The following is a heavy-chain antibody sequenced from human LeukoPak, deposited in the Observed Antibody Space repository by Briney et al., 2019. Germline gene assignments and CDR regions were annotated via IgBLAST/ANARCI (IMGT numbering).Heavy chain of an antibody. CDR1: GGTFSSYA. CDR2: IIPIFGTA. Sequence: GASVTVSCKASGGTFSSYAISWVRQAPGQGLEWMGGIIPIFGTANYAQKFQGRVTITTDESTSTAYMELSSLRSEDTAVYYCARKTNEHGSGSLPWGNWFDPWGQGTLVTVSS. D-gene: IGHD3-10*01. J-gene: IGHJ5*02. CDR3: ARKTNEHGSGSLPWGNWFDP. V-gene: IGHV1-69*05.